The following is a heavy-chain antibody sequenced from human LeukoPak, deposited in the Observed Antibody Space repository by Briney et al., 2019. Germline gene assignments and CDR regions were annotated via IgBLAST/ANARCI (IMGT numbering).Heavy chain of an antibody. CDR2: INHSGST. D-gene: IGHD2-21*02. CDR1: GESFSGNY. CDR3: ARSKVPATGNWFDP. V-gene: IGHV4-34*01. Sequence: SETLSLTCAVYGESFSGNYWNWIRQPPGKGLEWIGEINHSGSTNYNPSLKSRVTISVDTSKNQFSLKLSSVTAADTAVYYCARSKVPATGNWFDPWGQGTLVTVSS. J-gene: IGHJ5*02.